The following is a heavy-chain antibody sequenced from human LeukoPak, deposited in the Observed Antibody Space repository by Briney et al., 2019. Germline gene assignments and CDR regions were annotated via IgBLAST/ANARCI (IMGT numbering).Heavy chain of an antibody. CDR1: GYTFTGYY. CDR2: INPNSGGT. J-gene: IGHJ5*02. V-gene: IGHV1-2*02. CDR3: ARASPDYYDSSGISPRDNWFDP. D-gene: IGHD3-22*01. Sequence: WASVKVSCKASGYTFTGYYMHWVRQAPGQGLEWMGWINPNSGGTNYAQKFQGRVTMTRDTSISTAYMELSRLRPDDTAVYYCARASPDYYDSSGISPRDNWFDPWGQGTLVTVSS.